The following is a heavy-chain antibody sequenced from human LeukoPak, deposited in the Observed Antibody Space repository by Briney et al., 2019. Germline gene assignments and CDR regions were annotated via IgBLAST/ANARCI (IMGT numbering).Heavy chain of an antibody. CDR3: AKDIAASGLPRIFDF. CDR1: GFTFSNYV. CDR2: ISGSGGRGYT. J-gene: IGHJ4*02. Sequence: GGSLRLSCAASGFTFSNYVMAWVRQAPGKGLEWVSAISGSGGRGYTYYADSAKGRFAISRDNAKNTMYLQMNSLSAEDTAVYYCAKDIAASGLPRIFDFWGQGTLVTVSS. V-gene: IGHV3-23*01. D-gene: IGHD6-13*01.